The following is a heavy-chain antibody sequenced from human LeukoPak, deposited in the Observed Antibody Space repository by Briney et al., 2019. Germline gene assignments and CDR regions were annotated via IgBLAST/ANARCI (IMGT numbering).Heavy chain of an antibody. J-gene: IGHJ3*02. V-gene: IGHV3-21*01. CDR2: ISSSSSYI. CDR1: GFTFSSYS. Sequence: PGGSLRLSCAASGFTFSSYSMNWVRQAPGKGLEWVSSISSSSSYINYADSVKGRFTISRDNAKNSLYLQMNSLRAEDTAVYYCARNLGIAAARGAFDIWGQGTMVTVSS. CDR3: ARNLGIAAARGAFDI. D-gene: IGHD6-13*01.